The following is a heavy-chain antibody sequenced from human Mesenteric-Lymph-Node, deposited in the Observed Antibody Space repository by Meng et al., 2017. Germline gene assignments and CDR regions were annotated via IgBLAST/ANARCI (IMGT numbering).Heavy chain of an antibody. CDR2: TYYRSKWYN. CDR1: GDSVSSNSAA. D-gene: IGHD6-19*01. V-gene: IGHV6-1*01. J-gene: IGHJ6*02. CDR3: ARGTAVAGVHYYYGMDV. Sequence: LRLSCAISGDSVSSNSAAWNWIRQSPSRGLEWLGRTYYRSKWYNDYVVSVKSRITINPDTSKNQFSLQLNSVTPEDTAVYYCARGTAVAGVHYYYGMDVWGQGTTVTVSS.